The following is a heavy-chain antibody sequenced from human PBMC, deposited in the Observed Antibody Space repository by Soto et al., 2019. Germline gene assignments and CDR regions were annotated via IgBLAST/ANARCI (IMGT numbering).Heavy chain of an antibody. CDR3: TSLIGVDVLRDY. V-gene: IGHV1-2*02. Sequence: VQLVQSGGEVKKPGASVKVSCKASGYTFTGYYIHWVRQAPGQGLEWMGWMTPNNGGTSYAQKFQGRVTMTRDTSTSRVYMELTGLRSEDTAVYYCTSLIGVDVLRDYWGQGTLVTVSS. CDR1: GYTFTGYY. D-gene: IGHD3-9*01. CDR2: MTPNNGGT. J-gene: IGHJ4*02.